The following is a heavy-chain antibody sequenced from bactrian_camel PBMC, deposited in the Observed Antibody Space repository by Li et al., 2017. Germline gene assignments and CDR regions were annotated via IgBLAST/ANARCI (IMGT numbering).Heavy chain of an antibody. CDR2: INSRTDDST. CDR1: DLAFSTYS. CDR3: AVHGSDWWELPSDY. Sequence: VQLVESGGGLVQPGGSLGLSCAASDLAFSTYSMSWVRQAPGKGLEWVSGINSRTDDSTVYSDSVKGRFTISRDNAKSTLYLQMNSLKPEDTALYYCAVHGSDWWELPSDYWGQGTQVTVS. J-gene: IGHJ4*01. V-gene: IGHV3S42*01. D-gene: IGHD6*01.